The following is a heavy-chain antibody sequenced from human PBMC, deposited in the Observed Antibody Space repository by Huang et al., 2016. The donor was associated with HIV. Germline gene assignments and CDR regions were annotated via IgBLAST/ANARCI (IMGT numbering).Heavy chain of an antibody. D-gene: IGHD6-25*01. CDR3: ARDPRGYREVYGMDV. V-gene: IGHV3-74*01. CDR2: INSDGSRT. CDR1: GSTFNSYW. J-gene: IGHJ6*02. Sequence: EGQLVESGGGIIQRGGSRRLYCAASGSTFNSYWMPWVRQVPGKGRVGVSGINSDGSRTSYAASVKGRFTISRDNAKNKLYLEMSSLRVEDTAVYYCARDPRGYREVYGMDVWGRGTTVTVSS.